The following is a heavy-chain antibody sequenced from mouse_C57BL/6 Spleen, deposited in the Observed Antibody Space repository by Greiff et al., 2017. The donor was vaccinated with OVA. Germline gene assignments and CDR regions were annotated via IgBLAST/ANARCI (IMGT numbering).Heavy chain of an antibody. Sequence: QVQLQQPGAELVRPGSSVKLSCKASGYTFTSYWMDWVKQRPGQGLEWIGNIYPSDSETHYNQKFKDKATLTVDKSSSTAYMQLSSLTSEDSAVYYCAMRHYGSRRDYAMDYWGQGTSVTVSS. CDR2: IYPSDSET. J-gene: IGHJ4*01. CDR3: AMRHYGSRRDYAMDY. CDR1: GYTFTSYW. V-gene: IGHV1-61*01. D-gene: IGHD1-1*01.